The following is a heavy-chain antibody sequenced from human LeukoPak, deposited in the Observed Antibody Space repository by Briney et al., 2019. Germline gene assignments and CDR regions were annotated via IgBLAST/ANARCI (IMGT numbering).Heavy chain of an antibody. CDR3: TQGAGWLIDY. CDR2: IYYSGST. V-gene: IGHV4-59*01. Sequence: SETLSLTCTVSGGSISSYYWSWIRQPPGKGLEWIGYIYYSGSTNYNPSLKSRVTISVDTSKNQFSLKLSSVTAADTAVYYCTQGAGWLIDYWGQGILVSVSS. J-gene: IGHJ4*02. CDR1: GGSISSYY. D-gene: IGHD3-16*01.